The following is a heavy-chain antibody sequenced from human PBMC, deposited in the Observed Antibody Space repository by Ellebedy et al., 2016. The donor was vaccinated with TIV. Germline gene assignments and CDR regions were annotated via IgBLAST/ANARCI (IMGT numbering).Heavy chain of an antibody. V-gene: IGHV3-48*01. CDR3: ARDHPLGIENFDY. CDR1: GFAFSNYS. CDR2: ISGRISAI. Sequence: GESLKISCAASGFAFSNYSMNWVRQAPGRGLEWVSYISGRISAIYYADSVKGRLTISRDNAKSSLYLEMNSLRAEDTAVYYCARDHPLGIENFDYWGQGTLVTVSS. D-gene: IGHD7-27*01. J-gene: IGHJ4*02.